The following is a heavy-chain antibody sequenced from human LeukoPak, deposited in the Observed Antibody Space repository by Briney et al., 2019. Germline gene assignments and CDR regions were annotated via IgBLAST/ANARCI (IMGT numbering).Heavy chain of an antibody. D-gene: IGHD6-19*01. CDR2: TSGNGAKT. CDR1: GFSFSTYA. J-gene: IGHJ4*02. Sequence: AGGSLRLSCAASGFSFSTYALSWVRQAPGKGLEWVSATSGNGAKTYYADSVRGRFTISRDNSKNTLYLQINSLRAEDTAVYYCAKDFGWPFDYWGQGTLVTVSS. V-gene: IGHV3-23*01. CDR3: AKDFGWPFDY.